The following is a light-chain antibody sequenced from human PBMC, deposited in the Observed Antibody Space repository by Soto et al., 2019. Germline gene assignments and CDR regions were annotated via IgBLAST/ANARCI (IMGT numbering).Light chain of an antibody. CDR1: QAVSSY. J-gene: IGKJ3*01. CDR2: DAS. Sequence: EIVLTQSPATLSLSPGESATLSCRASQAVSSYLAWYQQKPGQAPRLLIYDASNRATGIPARFSGSGSGTDFTLTISSLEPEDFAVYSCQQHMTWPRFTFGPGTKVDIK. CDR3: QQHMTWPRFT. V-gene: IGKV3-11*01.